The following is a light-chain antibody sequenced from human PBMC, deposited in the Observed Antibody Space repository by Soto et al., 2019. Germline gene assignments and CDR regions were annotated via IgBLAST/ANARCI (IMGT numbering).Light chain of an antibody. J-gene: IGLJ2*01. V-gene: IGLV2-14*01. CDR2: EVS. CDR1: SSDVGGWPH. Sequence: QSALTQPASVSASPGQSITLSCAGTSSDVGGWPHVSWYPQHPGKAPKLVIYEVSNRPSGVSSRVSGSKSGSTASLTISGLQAEDDADYYCSSYTSSSTLVFGGGTKLTVL. CDR3: SSYTSSSTLV.